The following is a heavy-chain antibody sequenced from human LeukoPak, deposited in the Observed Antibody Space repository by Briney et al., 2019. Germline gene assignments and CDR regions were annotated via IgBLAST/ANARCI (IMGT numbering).Heavy chain of an antibody. CDR3: ARGGSDWPYYFDY. J-gene: IGHJ4*02. CDR1: GFTFSSYG. CDR2: IYSGGST. Sequence: AGGSLRLSCAASGFTFSSYGMHWVRQAPGKGLEWVSVIYSGGSTYYADFVKGRFTISRDNSKNTLYLQMNSLRAEDTAVYYCARGGSDWPYYFDYWGQGTLVTVSS. V-gene: IGHV3-53*01. D-gene: IGHD6-19*01.